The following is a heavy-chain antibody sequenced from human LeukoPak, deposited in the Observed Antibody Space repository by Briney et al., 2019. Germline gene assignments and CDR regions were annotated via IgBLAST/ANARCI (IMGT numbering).Heavy chain of an antibody. Sequence: GGSLRLSCAASGFTFSSYWMSWVRQAPGKGLEWVANIKQDGSEKYYVDSVKGRFTISRDNAKNSLYLQMNSLRAEDTAVYYCARNPGSSAGYYYYYMDVWGKGATVTVSS. CDR2: IKQDGSEK. J-gene: IGHJ6*03. D-gene: IGHD6-6*01. V-gene: IGHV3-7*01. CDR1: GFTFSSYW. CDR3: ARNPGSSAGYYYYYMDV.